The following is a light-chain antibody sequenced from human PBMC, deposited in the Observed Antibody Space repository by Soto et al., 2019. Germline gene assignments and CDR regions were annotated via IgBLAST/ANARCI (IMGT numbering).Light chain of an antibody. CDR2: TDD. V-gene: IGLV1-44*01. CDR3: ASWDDDLNGPI. J-gene: IGLJ2*01. CDR1: HSNVGVNA. Sequence: QSVLTQPPSASGTPGRRVVISCSGSHSNVGVNAISWYQHLPGTAPRLLLHTDDQRPSGIPDRFSGSHSGTSASLAISRLQSEDEGHYYCASWDDDLNGPIFGGGTKLTVL.